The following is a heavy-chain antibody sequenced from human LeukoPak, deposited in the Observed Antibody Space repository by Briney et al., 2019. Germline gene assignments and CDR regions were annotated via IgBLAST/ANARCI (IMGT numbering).Heavy chain of an antibody. CDR2: IYYSGST. CDR3: ARLNEYCSGGSCYAYDF. CDR1: GGSITSYY. D-gene: IGHD2-15*01. Sequence: PSETLSLTCTVSGGSITSYYWSWIPQPPGKGLEWIGYIYYSGSTNYNPSLKSRVTISVETSKNQFSLKLTSVTAADTAVYYCARLNEYCSGGSCYAYDFWGQGTLVTVSS. V-gene: IGHV4-59*01. J-gene: IGHJ4*02.